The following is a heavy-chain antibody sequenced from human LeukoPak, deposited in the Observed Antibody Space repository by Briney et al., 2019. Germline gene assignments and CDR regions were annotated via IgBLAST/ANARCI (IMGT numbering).Heavy chain of an antibody. J-gene: IGHJ3*02. D-gene: IGHD6-13*01. CDR1: GFTFSSYS. CDR2: ISGSSSYI. Sequence: GGSLRLSCAAAGFTFSSYSMNWVRQAPGKGLEWVSSISGSSSYIYYADSVRGRFTISRDNAKKSLYLQMNSLRAEDTAVYYCAGSWSPYDAFDIWGQGTMVSVSS. V-gene: IGHV3-21*01. CDR3: AGSWSPYDAFDI.